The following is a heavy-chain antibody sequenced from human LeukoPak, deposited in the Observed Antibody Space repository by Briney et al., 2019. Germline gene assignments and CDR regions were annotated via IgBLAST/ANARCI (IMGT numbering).Heavy chain of an antibody. Sequence: GGSLRLSCAASGFTISNFGMHWVRQAPGKGLEWVTVVSYDGNYKYSADSVKGRFTISRDTSQNTLFLQMNSLRAEDTAVYYCAKRLNSSSWYYFHYWGQGTLVTVSS. CDR1: GFTISNFG. CDR3: AKRLNSSSWYYFHY. J-gene: IGHJ4*02. CDR2: VSYDGNYK. V-gene: IGHV3-30*18. D-gene: IGHD6-13*01.